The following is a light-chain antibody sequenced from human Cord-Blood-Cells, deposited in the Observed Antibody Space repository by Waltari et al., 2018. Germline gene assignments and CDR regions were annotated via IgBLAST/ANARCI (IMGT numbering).Light chain of an antibody. CDR3: SSYTSSSTLV. Sequence: QSALTQPASVSGSPGQSITISCTGTSSDVGGYNYVSWYQQDPGKAPNVMIYEVSNRPSGVSNRFSGPKPGNTASLTISGLQAEDGADYYCSSYTSSSTLVLGGGTKLTVL. CDR2: EVS. V-gene: IGLV2-14*01. J-gene: IGLJ2*01. CDR1: SSDVGGYNY.